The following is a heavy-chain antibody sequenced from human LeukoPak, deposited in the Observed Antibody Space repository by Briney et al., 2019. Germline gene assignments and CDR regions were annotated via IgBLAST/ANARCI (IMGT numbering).Heavy chain of an antibody. D-gene: IGHD1-26*01. CDR3: ARGVGASRYYYYYMDV. V-gene: IGHV1-69*13. J-gene: IGHJ6*03. Sequence: ASVKVSCKASGGTFSSYAISWVRQAPGQGLEWMGGIIPIFGTANYAQKFQGRVTITADESTSTAYMELSSLRSEDTAVYYCARGVGASRYYYYYMDVWGKGTTVTTSS. CDR2: IIPIFGTA. CDR1: GGTFSSYA.